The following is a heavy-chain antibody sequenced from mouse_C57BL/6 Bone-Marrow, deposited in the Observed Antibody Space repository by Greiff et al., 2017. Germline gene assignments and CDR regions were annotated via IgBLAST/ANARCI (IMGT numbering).Heavy chain of an antibody. CDR3: AREWLLPPAY. V-gene: IGHV1-42*01. J-gene: IGHJ3*01. Sequence: VQLQQSGPELVKPGASVKISCKASGYSFTGYYMNWVKQSPEKSLEWIGEINPSTGGTTYNQKFKAKATLIVDKSSSTAYMQLKSLTSEDSAVYYCAREWLLPPAYWGQGTLVTVSA. D-gene: IGHD2-3*01. CDR2: INPSTGGT. CDR1: GYSFTGYY.